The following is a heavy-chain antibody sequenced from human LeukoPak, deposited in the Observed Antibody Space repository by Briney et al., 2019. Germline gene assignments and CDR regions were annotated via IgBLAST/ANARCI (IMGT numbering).Heavy chain of an antibody. Sequence: SETLSLTCAVSGGSISSRNWWRWVRQPPGEGLEWIGEIYHSGSTNYNPSLKTRVTISVDKSKNQFSLKLSSVTAADTAVYYCARASHDYGDYSHFDYWGQGTLVTVSS. CDR3: ARASHDYGDYSHFDY. CDR2: IYHSGST. V-gene: IGHV4-4*02. D-gene: IGHD4-17*01. CDR1: GGSISSRNW. J-gene: IGHJ4*02.